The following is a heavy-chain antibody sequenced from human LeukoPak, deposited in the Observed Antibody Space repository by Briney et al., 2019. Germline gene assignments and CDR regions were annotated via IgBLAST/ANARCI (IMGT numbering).Heavy chain of an antibody. J-gene: IGHJ5*02. CDR3: ARDSRRLNWFDP. Sequence: SETLSLTCTVSGGSISSGSYYWSWIRQPAGKGLEWIGRIYTSGSTNYNPSLKSRVTISVDTSKNQFSLKLSSVTAADTAVYYCARDSRRLNWFDPWGQGTLVTVPS. D-gene: IGHD6-13*01. CDR2: IYTSGST. CDR1: GGSISSGSYY. V-gene: IGHV4-61*02.